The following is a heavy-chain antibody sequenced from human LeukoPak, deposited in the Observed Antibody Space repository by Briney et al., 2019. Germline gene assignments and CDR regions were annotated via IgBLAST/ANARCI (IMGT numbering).Heavy chain of an antibody. CDR2: ISDRGSTI. Sequence: GGSLRLSCAASGFTVSSNYMSWVRQAPGKGLEWVSVISDRGSTIYYADSVKGRFTISRDNSKNTLYLQMNGLRAEDTAVYYCAKEGPYCGGDCYGVFDYWGQGTLVTVSS. J-gene: IGHJ4*02. CDR1: GFTVSSNY. D-gene: IGHD2-21*02. V-gene: IGHV3-23*01. CDR3: AKEGPYCGGDCYGVFDY.